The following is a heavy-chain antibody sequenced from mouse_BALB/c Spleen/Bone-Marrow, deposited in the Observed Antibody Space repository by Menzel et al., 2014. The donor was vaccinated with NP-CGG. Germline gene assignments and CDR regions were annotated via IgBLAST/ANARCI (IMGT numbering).Heavy chain of an antibody. CDR3: ARFPMDY. Sequence: DVKLVESGGGLVQPGGSLRLSCTTSGFTFTAYYMSWVRQPPGKALEWLAFIRNKAYGYTTEYSASVRGRFTISRDNSQSILYLQMNTLRAEDSATYYCARFPMDYWGQGTSVTVSS. CDR1: GFTFTAYY. V-gene: IGHV7-3*02. J-gene: IGHJ4*01. CDR2: IRNKAYGYTT.